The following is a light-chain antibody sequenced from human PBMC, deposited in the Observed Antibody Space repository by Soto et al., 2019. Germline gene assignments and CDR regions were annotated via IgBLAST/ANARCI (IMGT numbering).Light chain of an antibody. Sequence: EIGLTQSPATLSLSPGERATLSCRASQSVGSYLAWYQQKPGQAPRPLIYGASKRAPGVSARFSGSGSGTDFTLTISSLEPEDFAVYHCLQRSIGFSFGPGTKVDIK. V-gene: IGKV3-11*01. CDR3: LQRSIGFS. CDR2: GAS. J-gene: IGKJ3*01. CDR1: QSVGSY.